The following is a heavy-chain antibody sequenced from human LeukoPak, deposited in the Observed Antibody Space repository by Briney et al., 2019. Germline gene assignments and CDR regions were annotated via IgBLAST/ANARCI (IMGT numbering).Heavy chain of an antibody. V-gene: IGHV1-18*01. Sequence: ASVKVSCKASGYTFTSYGISWVRQAPGQGLEWMGWISAYNGNTNYAQKLQGRVTMTTDTSTSTAYMELRSLRSDDTAVYYCARDAPDYYDSSGYYGTLGEFDYWGQGTLVTVSS. D-gene: IGHD3-22*01. CDR3: ARDAPDYYDSSGYYGTLGEFDY. J-gene: IGHJ4*02. CDR1: GYTFTSYG. CDR2: ISAYNGNT.